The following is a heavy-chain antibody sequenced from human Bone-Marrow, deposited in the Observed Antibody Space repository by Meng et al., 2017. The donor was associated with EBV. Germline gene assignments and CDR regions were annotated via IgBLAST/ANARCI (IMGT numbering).Heavy chain of an antibody. J-gene: IGHJ4*02. CDR3: ARARDRYYPLGFDY. D-gene: IGHD3-16*02. V-gene: IGHV1-8*01. CDR1: GYPFTSYE. CDR2: MNPNSGNT. Sequence: QVEVCQSGAEVKKPGASGKVSCKASGYPFTSYEINWVRQATGKGLEWMGWMNPNSGNTGYAQKFQGRVTMTRNTSISTAYMELSSLRSEDTAVYYCARARDRYYPLGFDYWGQGTLVTVSS.